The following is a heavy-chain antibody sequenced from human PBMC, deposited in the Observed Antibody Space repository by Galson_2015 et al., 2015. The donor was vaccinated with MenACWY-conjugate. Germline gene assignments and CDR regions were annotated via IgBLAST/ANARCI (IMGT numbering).Heavy chain of an antibody. CDR1: GYTFGSYW. D-gene: IGHD6-13*01. J-gene: IGHJ3*01. V-gene: IGHV5-51*01. CDR2: IYPGDSDT. CDR3: AKRDGSWPDTFDF. Sequence: QSGAEVKNPGESLTISCTGSGYTFGSYWIGWVRQMPGKGLEWMGIIYPGDSDTTYSPSFQGQVTISVDKSINTAYLQWSSLKASDTAMYYCAKRDGSWPDTFDFWGQGTMLTVSS.